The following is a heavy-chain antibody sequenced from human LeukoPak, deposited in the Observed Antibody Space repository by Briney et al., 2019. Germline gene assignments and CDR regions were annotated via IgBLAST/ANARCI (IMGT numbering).Heavy chain of an antibody. CDR1: GGSFSGYY. D-gene: IGHD3-22*01. CDR2: INHSGST. V-gene: IGHV4-34*01. CDR3: ARHYYDSSGYLGY. Sequence: PSETLSLTCAVYGGSFSGYYWSWIRQPPGKGLEWIGEINHSGSTNYNPSLKSRVTISVDTSKNQFSLKLSSVTAADTAVYYCARHYYDSSGYLGYWGQGTLVTVSS. J-gene: IGHJ4*02.